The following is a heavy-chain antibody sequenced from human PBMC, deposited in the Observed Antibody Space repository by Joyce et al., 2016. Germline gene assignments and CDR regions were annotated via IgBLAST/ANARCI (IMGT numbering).Heavy chain of an antibody. Sequence: QVQLVQSGGEVKKPGASVKVSCKASGYTFISYPISWVRQAPGQGLAWMGWISASSGDTKYAQKLQGRVTMTTDTSTNTAYMDLRRLRSDDTAVYYCAVGSIYRDAFDVWGQGTMVTVSS. D-gene: IGHD3-9*01. CDR3: AVGSIYRDAFDV. CDR1: GYTFISYP. V-gene: IGHV1-18*01. CDR2: ISASSGDT. J-gene: IGHJ3*01.